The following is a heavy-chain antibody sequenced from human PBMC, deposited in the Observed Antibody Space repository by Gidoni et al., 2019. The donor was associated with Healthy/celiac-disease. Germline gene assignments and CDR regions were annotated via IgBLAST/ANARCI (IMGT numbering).Heavy chain of an antibody. CDR3: ASSIGYCSSTSCYTGGWYFDL. Sequence: EVKKPGSSVKVSCKASVGTFSSYAISWVRQAPGQGLEWMGGIIPIFGTANYAQKFKGRVTITADESTSTAYMELSSLRSEYTAVYYCASSIGYCSSTSCYTGGWYFDLWGRGTLVTVSS. CDR1: VGTFSSYA. D-gene: IGHD2-2*02. J-gene: IGHJ2*01. V-gene: IGHV1-69*01. CDR2: IIPIFGTA.